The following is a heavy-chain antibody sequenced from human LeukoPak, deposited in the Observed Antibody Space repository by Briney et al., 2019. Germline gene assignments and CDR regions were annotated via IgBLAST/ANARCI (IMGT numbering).Heavy chain of an antibody. CDR2: IRYDGSNK. V-gene: IGHV3-30*02. Sequence: GGSLRLSCAASGFTFSSYGMHWVRQAPGKGLEWVAFIRYDGSNKYYADSVKGRFTISRDNSKNTLYLQMNSLRAEDTAVYYCAREAGYCSSTSCYASFDYWGQGTLVTVSS. J-gene: IGHJ4*02. D-gene: IGHD2-2*01. CDR3: AREAGYCSSTSCYASFDY. CDR1: GFTFSSYG.